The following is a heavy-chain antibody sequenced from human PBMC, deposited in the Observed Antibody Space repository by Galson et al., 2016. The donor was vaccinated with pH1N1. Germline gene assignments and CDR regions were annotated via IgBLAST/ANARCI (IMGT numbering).Heavy chain of an antibody. D-gene: IGHD4-17*01. CDR1: GFSLSTSGVG. V-gene: IGHV2-5*01. J-gene: IGHJ1*01. CDR3: AHSTYGDYSGYFQH. CDR2: IYWNDDK. Sequence: PALVKPTQTLTLTCTFSGFSLSTSGVGVGWIRQPPGKALEWLVVIYWNDDKRYSPSLKSRLTITKDTSKNQVVLTMTNMDPVDTATYYCAHSTYGDYSGYFQHWGQGTLVTVSS.